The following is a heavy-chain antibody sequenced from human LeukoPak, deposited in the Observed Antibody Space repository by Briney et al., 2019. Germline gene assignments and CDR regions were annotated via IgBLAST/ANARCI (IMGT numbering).Heavy chain of an antibody. CDR1: GFTVSSNY. D-gene: IGHD5-12*01. V-gene: IGHV3-66*01. CDR3: ARGGYSGYDSVRRRVDY. Sequence: GGSLRLSCAASGFTVSSNYMSWVRQAPGKGLEWVSVIYSGGSTYYADSVKGRFTISRDNSKNTLYLQMNSLRAEDTAVYYCARGGYSGYDSVRRRVDYWGQGTLVTVST. J-gene: IGHJ4*02. CDR2: IYSGGST.